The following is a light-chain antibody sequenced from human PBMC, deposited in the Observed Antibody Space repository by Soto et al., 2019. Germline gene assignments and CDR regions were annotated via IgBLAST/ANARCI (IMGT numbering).Light chain of an antibody. CDR1: QSVGGW. J-gene: IGKJ1*01. CDR2: KAS. CDR3: QQYNSYSPWT. V-gene: IGKV1-5*03. Sequence: DIQLTQSPSTLSASVGDRVTITCRASQSVGGWLAWYQQKPGKAPNLLIYKASSIKSGVPPRFSGSGSGPEFTLTMSSLQPDDSATYYCQQYNSYSPWTFGQGTKVEI.